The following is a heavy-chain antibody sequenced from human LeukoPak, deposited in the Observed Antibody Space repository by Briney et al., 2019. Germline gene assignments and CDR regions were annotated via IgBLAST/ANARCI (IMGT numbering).Heavy chain of an antibody. J-gene: IGHJ5*02. CDR1: GYTFTGYY. CDR3: ARAPLYYYGSGSTNWFDP. Sequence: GASVKVSCKASGYTFTGYYMHWVRQAPGQGLEWMGWINPNSGGTNYAQKFQGWVTMTRDTSISTAYMELSRLRSDDTAVYYCARAPLYYYGSGSTNWFDPWGQGTLVTASS. D-gene: IGHD3-10*01. V-gene: IGHV1-2*04. CDR2: INPNSGGT.